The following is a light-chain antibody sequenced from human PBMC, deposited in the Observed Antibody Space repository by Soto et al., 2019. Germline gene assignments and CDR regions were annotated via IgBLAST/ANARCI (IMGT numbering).Light chain of an antibody. V-gene: IGKV1-39*01. J-gene: IGKJ2*01. CDR2: AAS. Sequence: DIQMTQSPSSLSASVGDRVTITCRASQSISSYLNWYQQKPGKAPKLLIYAASSLQSGVRSRFSGSGSGTDFTLTISSLQPEDFATYDCQQSYSTPPMYTFGQGTKLEIK. CDR1: QSISSY. CDR3: QQSYSTPPMYT.